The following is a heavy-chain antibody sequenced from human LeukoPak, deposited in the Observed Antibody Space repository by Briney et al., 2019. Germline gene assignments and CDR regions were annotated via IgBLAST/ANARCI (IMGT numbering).Heavy chain of an antibody. CDR3: AKGGGASYVRYYFDD. V-gene: IGHV3-23*01. J-gene: IGHJ4*02. CDR1: GFTFSSYA. CDR2: ISGSGSGT. D-gene: IGHD3-10*01. Sequence: GGSLRLSCAASGFTFSSYAMTWVRQAPGQGLEWVSTISGSGSGTYYADSVRGRFTISRDNSKNTLYLQMNSLRAEGTAVYYCAKGGGASYVRYYFDDWGQGTLVSVSS.